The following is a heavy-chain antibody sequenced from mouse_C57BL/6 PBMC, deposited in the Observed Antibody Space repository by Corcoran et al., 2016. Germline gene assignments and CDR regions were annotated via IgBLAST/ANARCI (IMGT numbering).Heavy chain of an antibody. V-gene: IGHV1-26*01. CDR3: ARAAQATH. J-gene: IGHJ3*01. Sequence: EFQLQQSGPELVKPGASVKISCKASGYTFTDYYMNWVKQSHGKSLEWIGDINPNNGGTSYNQKFKGKATLTVDKSSSTAYMELRSLTSEDSAVYYCARAAQATHWGQGTLVTVSA. D-gene: IGHD3-2*02. CDR1: GYTFTDYY. CDR2: INPNNGGT.